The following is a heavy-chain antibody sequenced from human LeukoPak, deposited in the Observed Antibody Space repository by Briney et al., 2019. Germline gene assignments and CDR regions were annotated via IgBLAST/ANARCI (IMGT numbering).Heavy chain of an antibody. CDR2: IQYDGSDI. J-gene: IGHJ4*02. CDR3: AQDVPIERVPGFGPGY. D-gene: IGHD3-16*01. V-gene: IGHV3-30*02. CDR1: GFTFSSYG. Sequence: GGSLRLSCAASGFTFSSYGIHWVRQAPGKGLEWVTFIQYDGSDIFYADSVRGRFTISRDNSKNTVYLQMNSLTTEDTAVYFCAQDVPIERVPGFGPGYWGQGTLVTVST.